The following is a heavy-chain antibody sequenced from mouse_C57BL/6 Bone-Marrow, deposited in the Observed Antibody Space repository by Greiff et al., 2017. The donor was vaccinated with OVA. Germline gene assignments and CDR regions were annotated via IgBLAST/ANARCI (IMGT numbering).Heavy chain of an antibody. CDR2: IDPETGGT. Sequence: VKLMESGAELVRPGASVTLSCKASGYTFTDYEMHWVKQTPVHGLEWIGAIDPETGGTAYNQKFKGKAILTADKSSSTAYMELRSLTSEDSAVYYCTRDLLRYWYFDVWGTGTTVTVSS. J-gene: IGHJ1*03. CDR3: TRDLLRYWYFDV. D-gene: IGHD1-1*01. V-gene: IGHV1-15*01. CDR1: GYTFTDYE.